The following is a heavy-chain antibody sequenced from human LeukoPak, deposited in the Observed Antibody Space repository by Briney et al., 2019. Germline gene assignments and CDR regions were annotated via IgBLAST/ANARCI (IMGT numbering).Heavy chain of an antibody. V-gene: IGHV3-74*01. J-gene: IGHJ6*02. D-gene: IGHD3-10*02. CDR1: GFTFSSYW. CDR3: AKDMLLEDYYYYGMDV. CDR2: INGDGRNI. Sequence: GGSLRLSCVASGFTFSSYWMHWVRQDPRKGLVWVSRINGDGRNINYADSVRGRFTISRDNAKNTLYLQMNTLRVEDTAVYYCAKDMLLEDYYYYGMDVWGQGTTVTVSS.